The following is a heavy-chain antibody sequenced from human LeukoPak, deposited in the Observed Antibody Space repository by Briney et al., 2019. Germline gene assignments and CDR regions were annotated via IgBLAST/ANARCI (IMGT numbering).Heavy chain of an antibody. J-gene: IGHJ4*02. CDR2: ISGSGGST. CDR1: GFTFSSYA. V-gene: IGHV3-23*01. D-gene: IGHD3-3*01. Sequence: PGGSLRLSCAASGFTFSSYAMSWVRQAPGKGLEWVSAISGSGGSTYYADSVKGRFTISRDNSKNTLYLQMNSLRAEDTAVYYCAKDARPGFDFWDYFDYWGQGTLVTVSS. CDR3: AKDARPGFDFWDYFDY.